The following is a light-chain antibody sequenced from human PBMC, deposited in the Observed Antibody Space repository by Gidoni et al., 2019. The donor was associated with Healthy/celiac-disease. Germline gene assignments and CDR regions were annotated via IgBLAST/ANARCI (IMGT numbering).Light chain of an antibody. J-gene: IGKJ4*01. CDR2: AAA. CDR3: QQSYSTPPT. CDR1: QRISSY. V-gene: IGKV1-39*01. Sequence: DIQMTQSPSSLSASVVDRCTITFRASQRISSYLNWYQQKPGKAPKLLIYAAASLQSGVPSRFSGSGSGTDCTLTISSLQPEDFATYYCQQSYSTPPTFXGXTKVEIK.